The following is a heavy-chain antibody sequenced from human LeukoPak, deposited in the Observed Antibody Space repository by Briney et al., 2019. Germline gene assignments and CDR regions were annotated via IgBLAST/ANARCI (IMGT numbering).Heavy chain of an antibody. CDR1: GGSFSGYY. CDR2: INHSGST. V-gene: IGHV4-34*01. D-gene: IGHD2-2*01. CDR3: ARGRPRCSSTSCYAANGGMDV. J-gene: IGHJ6*02. Sequence: MASETLSLTCAVYGGSFSGYYWSWIRQPPGKGLEWIGEINHSGSTNYNPSLKSRVTISVDTSKNQFSLKLSSVTAADTAVYYCARGRPRCSSTSCYAANGGMDVWGQGTTVTVSS.